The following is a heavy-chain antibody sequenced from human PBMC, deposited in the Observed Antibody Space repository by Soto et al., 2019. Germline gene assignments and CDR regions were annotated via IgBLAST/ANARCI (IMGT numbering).Heavy chain of an antibody. D-gene: IGHD1-1*01. CDR1: GFTFSGYN. CDR3: ARDSNWSSDY. V-gene: IGHV3-48*02. CDR2: IKSDSSGI. Sequence: EVQLVESGGGLVQPGVSLRLSCAASGFTFSGYNMNWIRQAPGKGLEGVSCIKSDSSGIWYADSVKGRFTMSRDNAKNSLHLQMNSLRDEDTAVYFCARDSNWSSDYWGQGTLVALSS. J-gene: IGHJ4*02.